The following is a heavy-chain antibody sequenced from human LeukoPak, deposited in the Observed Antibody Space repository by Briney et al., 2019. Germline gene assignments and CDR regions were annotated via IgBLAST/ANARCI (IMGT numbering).Heavy chain of an antibody. Sequence: GGSLRLSCAASGFTFSSYNMNWVRQAPGKGLEWVSSISSSSTYICYADSVKGRFTISRDNAKNSLYLQMNSLRAEDTAVYYCARSVSLRYWGQGTLVTVSS. CDR1: GFTFSSYN. CDR3: ARSVSLRY. CDR2: ISSSSTYI. V-gene: IGHV3-21*01. D-gene: IGHD3-22*01. J-gene: IGHJ4*02.